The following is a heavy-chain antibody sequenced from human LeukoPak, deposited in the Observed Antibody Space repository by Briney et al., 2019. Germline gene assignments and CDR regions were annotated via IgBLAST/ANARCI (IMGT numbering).Heavy chain of an antibody. CDR1: GGSFSGYY. J-gene: IGHJ3*02. Sequence: TSETLSLTCAVYGGSFSGYYWSWLRQPPGKGLEWIGEINHSGCTNYNPSLKSRVTISVDTSKNQFSLKLSSVSAADTAVYYCARAAAALDAFDIWGQGTMVTVSS. D-gene: IGHD2-2*01. V-gene: IGHV4-34*01. CDR3: ARAAAALDAFDI. CDR2: INHSGCT.